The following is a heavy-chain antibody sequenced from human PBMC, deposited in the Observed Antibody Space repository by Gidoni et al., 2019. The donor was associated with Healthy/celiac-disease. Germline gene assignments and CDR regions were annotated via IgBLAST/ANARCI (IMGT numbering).Heavy chain of an antibody. J-gene: IGHJ5*02. CDR1: GGSISRYY. CDR2: IHYSGST. Sequence: QVQLQESGPGLVKPAETLSLTCTVSGGSISRYYWSWIRPPPGKGLVWIGYIHYSGSTNYSPSLKSRVTISVDTSKNQFSLKLSSVTAADTAVYYCARTTVTTYDGYNWFDPWGQGTLVTVSS. CDR3: ARTTVTTYDGYNWFDP. D-gene: IGHD4-17*01. V-gene: IGHV4-59*01.